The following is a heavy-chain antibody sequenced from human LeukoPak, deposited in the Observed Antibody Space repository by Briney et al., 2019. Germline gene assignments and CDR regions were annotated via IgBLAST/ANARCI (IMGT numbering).Heavy chain of an antibody. D-gene: IGHD6-19*01. J-gene: IGHJ5*02. CDR2: IYYSGST. V-gene: IGHV4-59*01. Sequence: PSETLSLTCTVSGGSISSYYWSWIRQPPGKGLEWIGYIYYSGSTNYNPSLKSRVTISVDTSKNQFSLKLSSVTAADTAVYYCARGQLAEAGILDGWGQGTLVTVSS. CDR1: GGSISSYY. CDR3: ARGQLAEAGILDG.